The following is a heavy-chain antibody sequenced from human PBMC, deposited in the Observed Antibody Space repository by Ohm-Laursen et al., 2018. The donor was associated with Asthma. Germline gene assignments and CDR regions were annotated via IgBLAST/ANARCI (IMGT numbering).Heavy chain of an antibody. D-gene: IGHD3-16*01. J-gene: IGHJ4*02. Sequence: SLRLSCSASGFTFSSYSMNWVRQAPGKGLEWVSYISSSSSTIYYADSVRGRFTVSTDKVTNSLYLQINSLRPEDTAVYYCAAWGPRIYWGQGTLVTASS. V-gene: IGHV3-48*01. CDR1: GFTFSSYS. CDR3: AAWGPRIY. CDR2: ISSSSSTI.